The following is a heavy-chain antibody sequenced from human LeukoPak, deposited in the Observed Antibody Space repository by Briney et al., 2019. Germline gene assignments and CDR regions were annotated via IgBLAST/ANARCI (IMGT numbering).Heavy chain of an antibody. CDR1: GFTFSDAR. V-gene: IGHV3-15*01. D-gene: IGHD6-13*01. J-gene: IGHJ4*02. CDR3: ATVGGSSWYDDY. Sequence: PGGSLRLPCAASGFTFSDARMSWVRQAPGKGLEWVGRIKTKTDGETTDYAAPVKGRFTISRDDSKNTLFLQMNSLKTEDTAVYYCATVGGSSWYDDYWGQGPLVTVSS. CDR2: IKTKTDGETT.